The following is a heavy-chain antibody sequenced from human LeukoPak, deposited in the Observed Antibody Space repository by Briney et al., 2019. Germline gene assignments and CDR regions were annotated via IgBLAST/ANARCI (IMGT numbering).Heavy chain of an antibody. CDR2: ISSGGGNT. J-gene: IGHJ5*02. D-gene: IGHD1-26*01. CDR3: ANRISGSSS. CDR1: GFTFSSYA. Sequence: GGSLRLSCAASGFTFSSYAMSWIRQAPGKGLEWVSAISSGGGNTDYADSVKGRFTISRDNPKNTVFLQMNSLRAEDTGVYYCANRISGSSSWGQGTLVTVSS. V-gene: IGHV3-23*01.